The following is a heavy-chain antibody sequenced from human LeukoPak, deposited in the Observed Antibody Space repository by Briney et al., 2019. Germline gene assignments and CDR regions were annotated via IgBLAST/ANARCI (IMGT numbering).Heavy chain of an antibody. V-gene: IGHV5-51*01. CDR1: GYSFTSHW. D-gene: IGHD3-10*01. Sequence: GESLKISCKGSGYSFTSHWIGWVRQMPGKGLEWMGIIYPSDSDTRYSPSFQGQVTISADKSISTAYLEWSSLKASDTAMYYCVRPITGYGSGTYYPKYFDYWGQGTLVTVSS. J-gene: IGHJ4*02. CDR2: IYPSDSDT. CDR3: VRPITGYGSGTYYPKYFDY.